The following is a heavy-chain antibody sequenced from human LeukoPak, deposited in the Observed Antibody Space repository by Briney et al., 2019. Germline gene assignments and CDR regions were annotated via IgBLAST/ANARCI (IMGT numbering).Heavy chain of an antibody. V-gene: IGHV3-53*01. CDR2: IYSGDST. CDR3: ARGSNNILGYYYMDV. J-gene: IGHJ6*03. Sequence: GGSLRLSCAASGFTVSSNYMTWVRQAPGKGLEWVSIIYSGDSTYYADSVKGRFTISRDNSKNTLYLQMNSLRAEDTAVYYCARGSNNILGYYYMDVWGKGTTVTVSS. CDR1: GFTVSSNY. D-gene: IGHD2-15*01.